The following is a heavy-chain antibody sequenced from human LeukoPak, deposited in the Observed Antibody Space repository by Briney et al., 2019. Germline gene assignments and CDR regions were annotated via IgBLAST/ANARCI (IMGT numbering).Heavy chain of an antibody. CDR3: AAPMVRGVIINYYYYGMDV. J-gene: IGHJ6*02. V-gene: IGHV3-21*01. D-gene: IGHD3-10*01. CDR2: ISSSSSYI. Sequence: GGSLRLSCAASGFTFSSYSMNWVRQAPGKGLEWVSSISSSSSYIYYADSVKGRFTISRDNAKNLLYLQMNSLRAEDTAVYYCAAPMVRGVIINYYYYGMDVWGQGTTVTVSS. CDR1: GFTFSSYS.